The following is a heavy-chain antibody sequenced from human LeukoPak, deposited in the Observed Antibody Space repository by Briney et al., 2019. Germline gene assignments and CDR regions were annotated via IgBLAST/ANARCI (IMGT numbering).Heavy chain of an antibody. Sequence: PSETLSLTCSVSDDSITMYYWTWIRQPPGKGLEWIGYVDHTGSTNFNPSLNGRVSISRDTSKDLFSLRLRSVTAADTAVYFCARGRVSSSTWYSTYYYYFYMDVWGKGTTVTVSS. D-gene: IGHD4-11*01. J-gene: IGHJ6*03. CDR2: VDHTGST. CDR1: DDSITMYY. V-gene: IGHV4-59*01. CDR3: ARGRVSSSTWYSTYYYYFYMDV.